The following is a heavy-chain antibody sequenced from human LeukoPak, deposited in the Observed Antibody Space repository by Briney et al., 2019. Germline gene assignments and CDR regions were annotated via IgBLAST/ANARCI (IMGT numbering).Heavy chain of an antibody. V-gene: IGHV4-61*02. D-gene: IGHD6-13*01. J-gene: IGHJ4*02. CDR2: IYTSGST. Sequence: PSQTLSLTCTVSGGSISSGSYYWSWIRQPAGKGLEWIGRIYTSGSTNYNPSLKSRVTISVDTSKNQFSLKLSSVTAADTAVYYCARRTRRGIAAAGFDYWGQGTLVTVSS. CDR1: GGSISSGSYY. CDR3: ARRTRRGIAAAGFDY.